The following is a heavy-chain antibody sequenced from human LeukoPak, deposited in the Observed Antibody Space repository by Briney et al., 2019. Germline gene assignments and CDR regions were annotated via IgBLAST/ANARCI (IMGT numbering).Heavy chain of an antibody. CDR2: IHYSGRN. Sequence: SETLSLTCSVSGGSITSGTYYWAWIRQPPGKGLEWIASIHYSGRNYNNPSLNSRVTMSVDTSKNQFSLNLYSVTAADTAVYYCAREDGTAMDNAFDIWSQGTMVTVSS. D-gene: IGHD5-18*01. CDR1: GGSITSGTYY. CDR3: AREDGTAMDNAFDI. J-gene: IGHJ3*02. V-gene: IGHV4-39*07.